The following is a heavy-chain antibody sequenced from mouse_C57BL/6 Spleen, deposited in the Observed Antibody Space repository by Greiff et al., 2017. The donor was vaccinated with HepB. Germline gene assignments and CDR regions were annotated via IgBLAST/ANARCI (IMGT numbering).Heavy chain of an antibody. CDR2: IYPGSGST. CDR3: ARYGSSSACFAY. V-gene: IGHV1-55*01. CDR1: GYTFTSYW. Sequence: QVQLQQPGAELVKPGASVKMSCKASGYTFTSYWITWVKQRPGQGLEWIGDIYPGSGSTNYNEKFKSKATLTVDTSSSTAYMQLSSLTSEDSAVYYCARYGSSSACFAYWGQGTLVTVSA. D-gene: IGHD1-1*01. J-gene: IGHJ3*01.